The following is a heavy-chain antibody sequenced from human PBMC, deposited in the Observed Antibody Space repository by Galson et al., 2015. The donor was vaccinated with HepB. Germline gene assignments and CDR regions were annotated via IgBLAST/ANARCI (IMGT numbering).Heavy chain of an antibody. CDR3: ARGRVYSGYADDAFDI. CDR1: GYTFTSYG. V-gene: IGHV1-18*01. Sequence: SVKVSCKASGYTFTSYGISWVRQAPGQGLEWMGWISAYNGNTNYAQKLQGRVTMTTDTSTSTAYMELRSLRSDDTAVYYCARGRVYSGYADDAFDIWGQGTMVTVSS. J-gene: IGHJ3*02. D-gene: IGHD5-12*01. CDR2: ISAYNGNT.